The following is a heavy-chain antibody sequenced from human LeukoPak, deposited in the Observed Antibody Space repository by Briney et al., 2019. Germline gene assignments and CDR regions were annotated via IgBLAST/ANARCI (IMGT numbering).Heavy chain of an antibody. V-gene: IGHV4-34*01. CDR1: GGSFSGYY. D-gene: IGHD3-10*01. J-gene: IGHJ4*02. Sequence: SETLSLTCAVYGGSFSGYYWSWIRQPPGKGLEWIGEINHSGSTNYNPSLKSRVTISVDTSKNQFSLELSSVTAADTAVYYCARDQGGRGYYGSGSYYNEGFFDYWGQGTLVTVSS. CDR2: INHSGST. CDR3: ARDQGGRGYYGSGSYYNEGFFDY.